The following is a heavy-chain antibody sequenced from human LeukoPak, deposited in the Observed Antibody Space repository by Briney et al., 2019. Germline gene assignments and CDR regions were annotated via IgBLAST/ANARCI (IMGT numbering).Heavy chain of an antibody. D-gene: IGHD2-15*01. V-gene: IGHV3-21*01. Sequence: GGSLRLSCVASGFNFSDYYMNWVRQAPGKGLEWVSSISSSSSYIYYADSVKGRFTISRDNAKNSLYLQMNSLRAEDTAVYYCARDASEVLVGAAYFDYWGQGTLVTVSS. CDR3: ARDASEVLVGAAYFDY. J-gene: IGHJ4*02. CDR2: ISSSSSYI. CDR1: GFNFSDYY.